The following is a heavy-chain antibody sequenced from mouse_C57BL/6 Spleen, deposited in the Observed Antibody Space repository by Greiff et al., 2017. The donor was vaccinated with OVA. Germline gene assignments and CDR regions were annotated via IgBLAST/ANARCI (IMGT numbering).Heavy chain of an antibody. D-gene: IGHD3-2*02. V-gene: IGHV1-64*01. Sequence: QVQLQQPGAELVKPGASVKLSCKASGYTFTSYWMHWVKQRPGQGLEWIGMIHPNSGSTNYNEKFKSKATLTVDESSSTAYMQLSSLTSEDSAVYYCASQLRTTYFDYWGQGTTLTVSS. CDR3: ASQLRTTYFDY. J-gene: IGHJ2*01. CDR2: IHPNSGST. CDR1: GYTFTSYW.